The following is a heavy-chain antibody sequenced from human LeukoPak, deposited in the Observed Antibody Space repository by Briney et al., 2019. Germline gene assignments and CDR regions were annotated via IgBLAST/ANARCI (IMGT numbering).Heavy chain of an antibody. Sequence: GGSRRLSCAASGFTFDDYAMHWVRQAPGKGLLWVSLISGDGGWTYYADSLKGRFTISRDNSKNSLYLQMNSLTTEDTALYYCAKDGGGGYSSTYFFDNWGQGTLVTVSS. CDR1: GFTFDDYA. V-gene: IGHV3-43*02. J-gene: IGHJ4*02. CDR3: AKDGGGGYSSTYFFDN. CDR2: ISGDGGWT. D-gene: IGHD3-22*01.